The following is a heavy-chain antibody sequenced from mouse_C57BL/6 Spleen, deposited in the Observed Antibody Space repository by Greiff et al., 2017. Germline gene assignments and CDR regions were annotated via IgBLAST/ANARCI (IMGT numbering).Heavy chain of an antibody. J-gene: IGHJ3*01. CDR3: ARRTDGFAY. CDR1: GFTFSSYT. CDR2: ISGGGGNT. V-gene: IGHV5-9*01. Sequence: EVQRVESGGGLVKPGGSLKLSCAASGFTFSSYTMSWVRQTPEKRLEWVATISGGGGNTYYPDSVKGRFTISRDNAKNTLYLQMSSLRSEDTALYYCARRTDGFAYWGQGTLVTVSA.